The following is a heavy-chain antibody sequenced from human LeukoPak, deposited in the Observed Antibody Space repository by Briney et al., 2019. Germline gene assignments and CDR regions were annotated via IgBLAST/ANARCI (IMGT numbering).Heavy chain of an antibody. J-gene: IGHJ4*02. CDR1: GFTFITYW. CDR2: IRPEGTTT. D-gene: IGHD3-9*01. CDR3: ARDLDWILFDY. Sequence: GGSLRLSCAASGFTFITYWMHWVRQAPGKGLVWVARIRPEGTTTAYADSVKGRFTISIDNAKNTLFLQMNSLSAEDTAVYYCARDLDWILFDYWGQGTLVTVSS. V-gene: IGHV3-74*03.